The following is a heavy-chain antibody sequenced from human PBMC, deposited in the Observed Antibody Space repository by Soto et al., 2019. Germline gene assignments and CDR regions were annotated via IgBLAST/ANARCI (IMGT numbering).Heavy chain of an antibody. J-gene: IGHJ5*02. CDR2: IGGSGTMT. CDR3: VKCDVLKTNSGGWCNWFDP. CDR1: GFSFGTFA. V-gene: IGHV3-23*01. D-gene: IGHD2-21*01. Sequence: GGSLRLSCAASGFSFGTFAMNWVHQAPGEGLEWVSSIGGSGTMTHYADSVKGRFTISRDNSKNMVYLQMNTLRAEDTAVYYCVKCDVLKTNSGGWCNWFDPWGQGTLVTVSS.